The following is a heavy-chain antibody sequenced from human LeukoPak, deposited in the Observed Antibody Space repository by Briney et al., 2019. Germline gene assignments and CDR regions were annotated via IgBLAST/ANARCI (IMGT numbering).Heavy chain of an antibody. D-gene: IGHD1-26*01. CDR3: AVPPATQYYFDY. CDR1: GGTFISYA. V-gene: IGHV1-69*13. CDR2: IIPIFGTA. J-gene: IGHJ4*02. Sequence: GASVKVSCKASGGTFISYAISRVRQAPGQGLEWMGGIIPIFGTANCAQKCQGRVTITADESTSTAFMELSSLRSEDTGVYYCAVPPATQYYFDYWGQGTLVTVSS.